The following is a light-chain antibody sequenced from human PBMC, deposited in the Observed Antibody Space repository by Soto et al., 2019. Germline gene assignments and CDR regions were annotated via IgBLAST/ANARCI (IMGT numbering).Light chain of an antibody. J-gene: IGLJ1*01. CDR1: SSDVGGYNY. Sequence: QSALTQPASVSGSPGQSITISCTGTSSDVGGYNYVSWYQQHPGKAPKLMIYEVSNRPSGVSNRFSGSKSGNTASLTISGILAEDEADYDCHSYTSSSIDYVFGPGTKLT. CDR2: EVS. CDR3: HSYTSSSIDYV. V-gene: IGLV2-14*01.